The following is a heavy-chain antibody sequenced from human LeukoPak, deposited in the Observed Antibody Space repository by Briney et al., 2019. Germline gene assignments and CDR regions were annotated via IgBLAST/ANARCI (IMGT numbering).Heavy chain of an antibody. CDR2: ISAYNGNT. Sequence: GASVKVSSKASGYTFTSYGISWVRPAPGQGLEWMGWISAYNGNTNYAQQLQGRFTMTTDTSTSTAYMGLRSLRSDDTAVYYCARDSYSYGFYYYYYYMDGWGKGTTVTVSS. V-gene: IGHV1-18*01. CDR1: GYTFTSYG. D-gene: IGHD5-18*01. J-gene: IGHJ6*03. CDR3: ARDSYSYGFYYYYYYMDG.